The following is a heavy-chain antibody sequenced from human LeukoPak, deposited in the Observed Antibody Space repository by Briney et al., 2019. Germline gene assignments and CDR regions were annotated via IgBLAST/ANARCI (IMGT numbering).Heavy chain of an antibody. CDR1: GYTFTGYY. Sequence: GASVKVSCKASGYTFTGYYMHWVRQAPGQGLEWMGWINPNSGGTNYAQKFQGRVTMTRDTSISTAYMELSRLRSDDTAVYYCARGGYGDYEPDAFDIWGQGTMVTVSS. V-gene: IGHV1-2*02. CDR2: INPNSGGT. D-gene: IGHD4-17*01. CDR3: ARGGYGDYEPDAFDI. J-gene: IGHJ3*02.